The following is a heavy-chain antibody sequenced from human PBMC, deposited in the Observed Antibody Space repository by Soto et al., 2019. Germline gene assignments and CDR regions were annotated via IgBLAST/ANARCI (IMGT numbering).Heavy chain of an antibody. J-gene: IGHJ4*02. CDR3: AKAWGSSGWYGNFDY. V-gene: IGHV3-30*18. CDR1: GFTFSSYG. CDR2: ISYDGSNK. Sequence: QVQLVESGGGVVQPGRSLRLSCAASGFTFSSYGMHWVRQAPGKGLEWVAVISYDGSNKYYADSVKGRFTISRDNSKNTLYLQMNSLRAEDTAVYYCAKAWGSSGWYGNFDYWGQGTLVTVSS. D-gene: IGHD6-19*01.